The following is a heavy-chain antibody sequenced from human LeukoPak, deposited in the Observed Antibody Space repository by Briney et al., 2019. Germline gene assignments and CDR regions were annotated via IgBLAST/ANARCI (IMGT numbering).Heavy chain of an antibody. V-gene: IGHV4-39*07. CDR3: ARDRGGYTYSHDY. CDR1: GVSIKTNSDH. J-gene: IGHJ4*02. D-gene: IGHD5-18*01. Sequence: SETLSLTCTVSGVSIKTNSDHWGWLRQPPGKGLDWIGSIYHVGGTYYNPSLKSRVTISIDTSKNQFSLKLTSVTAADTAVYYCARDRGGYTYSHDYWGLRTLVTVSS. CDR2: IYHVGGT.